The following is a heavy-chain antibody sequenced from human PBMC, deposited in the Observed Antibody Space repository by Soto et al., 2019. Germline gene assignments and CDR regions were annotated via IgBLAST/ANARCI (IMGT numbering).Heavy chain of an antibody. V-gene: IGHV2-5*01. D-gene: IGHD5-18*01. CDR2: IYSSDYA. J-gene: IGHJ4*02. Sequence: SGPTLVNPTQTLSLTCTFSGFSFSTTVVAVGWIRQPPGKALEWLALIYSSDYARYSPSLRNRLTVTKDTSKNQVVLVMTNVDPVDTATYYCAHKNVYSSGSYFFDAWGQGILVTVSS. CDR1: GFSFSTTVVA. CDR3: AHKNVYSSGSYFFDA.